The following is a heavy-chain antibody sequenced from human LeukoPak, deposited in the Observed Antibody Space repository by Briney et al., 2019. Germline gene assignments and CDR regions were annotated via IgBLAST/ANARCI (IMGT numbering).Heavy chain of an antibody. J-gene: IGHJ4*02. CDR2: MNPNSGNT. V-gene: IGHV1-8*01. D-gene: IGHD2-2*01. CDR3: ARDCSSTSCPDY. Sequence: ASVKVSCKASGYTFTSYDINWVRQATGQGLEWMGWMNPNSGNTGYAQKFQGRVTMTRDTSTSTVYMELSSLRSEDTAVYYCARDCSSTSCPDYWGQGTLVTVSS. CDR1: GYTFTSYD.